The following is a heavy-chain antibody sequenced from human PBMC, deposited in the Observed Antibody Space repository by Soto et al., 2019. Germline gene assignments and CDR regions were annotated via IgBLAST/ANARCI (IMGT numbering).Heavy chain of an antibody. CDR3: ARDISASDGDY. J-gene: IGHJ4*02. Sequence: SETLSLTCSVSGYSISSGYYWGWIRQAPGKGLEWIGNIHHSGSTYYNPSLESRVTISIDTSKNQFSLRLTSVTAADTAIYYCARDISASDGDYWGQGTLVTSPQ. D-gene: IGHD2-21*01. CDR1: GYSISSGYY. V-gene: IGHV4-38-2*02. CDR2: IHHSGST.